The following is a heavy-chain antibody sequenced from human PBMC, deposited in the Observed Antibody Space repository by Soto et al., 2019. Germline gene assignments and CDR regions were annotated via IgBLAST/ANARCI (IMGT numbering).Heavy chain of an antibody. V-gene: IGHV3-48*02. J-gene: IGHJ2*01. D-gene: IGHD2-15*01. CDR2: IIPGSSTI. Sequence: KELEWVSYIIPGSSTIYYADSVKGRFTISRDNAKNSLYLQMNSLRDENTAVYYCVFFFQAEDGIRDTVPVSAFLLNRSSDL. CDR3: VFFFQAEDGIRDTVPVSAFLLNRSSDL.